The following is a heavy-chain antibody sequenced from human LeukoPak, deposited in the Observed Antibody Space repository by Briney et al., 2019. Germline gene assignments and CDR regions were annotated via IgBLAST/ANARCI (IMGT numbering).Heavy chain of an antibody. V-gene: IGHV4-59*13. J-gene: IGHJ4*02. Sequence: SETLSLTCTVSGGSISGYYWSWIRQPPGKGLEWIGYIYYSGSTNYNPSLKSRVTVSIDSSKNQFSLKMSSVTAADTAMYYCARGHYDSRDYSNPFDNWSQGTLVTVSS. CDR1: GGSISGYY. CDR3: ARGHYDSRDYSNPFDN. D-gene: IGHD3-22*01. CDR2: IYYSGST.